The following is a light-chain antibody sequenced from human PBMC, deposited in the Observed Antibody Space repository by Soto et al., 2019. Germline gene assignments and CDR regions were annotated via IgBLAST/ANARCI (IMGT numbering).Light chain of an antibody. Sequence: ETMMTQSPATLSVSPGERVTLSCRASQSVASHFAWYQQRPGQAPRLLIYDASTKATGIQARFSGSGSGTEFTLPITTLQSEDFALYYCQQYNNWPLTFGPGTKVEIQ. CDR2: DAS. J-gene: IGKJ3*01. CDR3: QQYNNWPLT. V-gene: IGKV3-15*01. CDR1: QSVASH.